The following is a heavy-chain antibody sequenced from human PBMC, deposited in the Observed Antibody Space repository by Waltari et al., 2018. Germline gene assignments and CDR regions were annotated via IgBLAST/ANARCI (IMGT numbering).Heavy chain of an antibody. D-gene: IGHD6-19*01. CDR3: TRDVYGSGGDYFEP. Sequence: QLVESGGGLVKPGGSLRLSCSASGFTFSSWGMNWVRQAPGKGLGWIASITSGSTYRFYADAVKGRFTRSRDDAKDSLYLRVDSLRAEDTGVYYCTRDVYGSGGDYFEPWGQGTLVTVSS. CDR1: GFTFSSWG. J-gene: IGHJ4*02. V-gene: IGHV3-21*02. CDR2: ITSGSTYR.